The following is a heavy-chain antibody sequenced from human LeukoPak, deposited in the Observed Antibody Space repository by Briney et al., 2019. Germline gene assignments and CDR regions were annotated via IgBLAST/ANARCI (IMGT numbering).Heavy chain of an antibody. D-gene: IGHD2-15*01. J-gene: IGHJ5*02. Sequence: SETLSLTCTVSGGSISSTGYYWGWIRQPPGKGLEWIGSIYYSGSTHYNPSLKSRVTISVDTSKNQFSLKLSSVTAADTAVFYCARRVRCSGDSCYSDNWFDPWGPGTLVTVSS. CDR2: IYYSGST. V-gene: IGHV4-39*01. CDR3: ARRVRCSGDSCYSDNWFDP. CDR1: GGSISSTGYY.